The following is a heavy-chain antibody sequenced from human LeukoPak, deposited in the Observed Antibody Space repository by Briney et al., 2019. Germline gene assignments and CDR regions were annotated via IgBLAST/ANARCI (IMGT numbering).Heavy chain of an antibody. Sequence: SETLSLTCTVSGGSISSSSYYWGWIRQPPGKGLEWIGSIYYSGSTYYNPSLKSRVTISVDTSKNQFSLKLSSVTAADTAVYYCARRTFGGVIAYWGQGTLVTVSS. CDR3: ARRTFGGVIAY. CDR1: GGSISSSSYY. D-gene: IGHD3-16*02. CDR2: IYYSGST. V-gene: IGHV4-39*07. J-gene: IGHJ4*02.